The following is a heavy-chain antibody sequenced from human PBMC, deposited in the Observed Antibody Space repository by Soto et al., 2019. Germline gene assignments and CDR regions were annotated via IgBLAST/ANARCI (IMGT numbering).Heavy chain of an antibody. CDR2: IAPSDSYT. CDR3: ARHGLYYYGSGSYSPIDY. V-gene: IGHV5-10-1*03. J-gene: IGHJ4*02. CDR1: GYSFTSYW. D-gene: IGHD3-10*01. Sequence: EVQLVQSGAEVKKPGESLRISCKGSGYSFTSYWISWVRQMPGTELEWMGRIAPSDSYTNDSPAFQGHVTISADKSISTAYLQWSSLKASDTAMYYWARHGLYYYGSGSYSPIDYWGQGTLVTV.